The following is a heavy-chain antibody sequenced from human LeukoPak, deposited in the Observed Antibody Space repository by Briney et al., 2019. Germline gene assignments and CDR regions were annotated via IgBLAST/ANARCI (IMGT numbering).Heavy chain of an antibody. V-gene: IGHV1-69*13. CDR2: IIPIFGTA. CDR1: GGTFSSYA. D-gene: IGHD3-10*01. J-gene: IGHJ4*02. CDR3: ARYAPGSYYGSGSYYPPDY. Sequence: SVKVSCKASGGTFSSYAISWVRQAPGQGLEWMGGIIPIFGTANYAQKFQGRVTITADESTSTAYMELSSLRSEDTAVYYCARYAPGSYYGSGSYYPPDYWGQGTLVTVSS.